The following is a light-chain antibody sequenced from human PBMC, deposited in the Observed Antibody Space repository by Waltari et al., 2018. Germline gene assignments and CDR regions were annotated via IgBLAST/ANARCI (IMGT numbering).Light chain of an antibody. Sequence: SYELTQPSSVSVSPGQTATILCSGAILAKKYARWFQQKPGQAPLLLIYEDSERPSEIPGRFSGSSSGTTVTLTITGAHVDDEADYYCFSAADNNWVFGGGTKLTVL. CDR2: EDS. CDR3: FSAADNNWV. J-gene: IGLJ3*02. V-gene: IGLV3-27*01. CDR1: ILAKKY.